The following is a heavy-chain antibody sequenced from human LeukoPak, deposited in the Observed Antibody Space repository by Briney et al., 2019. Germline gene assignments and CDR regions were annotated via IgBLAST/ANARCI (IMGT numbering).Heavy chain of an antibody. V-gene: IGHV4-34*01. CDR3: ARGPGGYPYYFDY. CDR1: GGSFSGYF. D-gene: IGHD3-22*01. J-gene: IGHJ4*02. CDR2: INPSGSA. Sequence: SETLSLTCAVSGGSFSGYFWSWIRQPPGKGLEWIGEINPSGSANYNPSLKSRVTISVDTSKNQFSLKLSSVTAADTAVYYCARGPGGYPYYFDYWGQGTLVTVSS.